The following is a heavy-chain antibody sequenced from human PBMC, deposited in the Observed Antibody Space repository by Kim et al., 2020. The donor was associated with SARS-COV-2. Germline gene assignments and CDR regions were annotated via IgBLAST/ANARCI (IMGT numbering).Heavy chain of an antibody. CDR3: ARDGCSGGSCYRFDYYYYGMDV. J-gene: IGHJ6*02. CDR2: IIPILGIA. CDR1: GGTFSSYT. Sequence: SVKVSCKASGGTFSSYTISWVRQAPGQGLEWMGRIIPILGIANYAQKFQGRVTITADKSTSTAYMELSSLRSEDTAVHYCARDGCSGGSCYRFDYYYYGMDVWGQGTTVTVSS. D-gene: IGHD2-15*01. V-gene: IGHV1-69*04.